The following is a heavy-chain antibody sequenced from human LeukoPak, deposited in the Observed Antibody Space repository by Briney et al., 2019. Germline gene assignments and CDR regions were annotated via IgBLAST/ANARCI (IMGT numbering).Heavy chain of an antibody. CDR2: ISSSSSYI. J-gene: IGHJ4*02. V-gene: IGHV3-21*01. D-gene: IGHD1-26*01. CDR3: VVRDHSGIHRGDY. CDR1: GFTFSSYS. Sequence: GGSLRLSCAASGFTFSSYSMNWVRQAPGKGLEWVSSISSSSSYIYYADSVKGRFTISRDSSKSTLYLQMNRLRAEDTAVYYCVVRDHSGIHRGDYWGQGALVTVSS.